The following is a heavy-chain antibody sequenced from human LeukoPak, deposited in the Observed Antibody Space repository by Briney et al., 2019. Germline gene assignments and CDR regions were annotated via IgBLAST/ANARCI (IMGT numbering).Heavy chain of an antibody. D-gene: IGHD3-3*01. J-gene: IGHJ6*02. CDR3: AKVRFLEWSEGGMDV. CDR2: ISGSGGST. CDR1: GFTFSSYA. V-gene: IGHV3-23*01. Sequence: AGGSLILSRAASGFTFSSYAMSWVRQAPGKGLEWVPAISGSGGSTYYADSVKGRFTISRDNSKNTLYLQMNSLRAEDTAVYYCAKVRFLEWSEGGMDVWGQGTTVTVSS.